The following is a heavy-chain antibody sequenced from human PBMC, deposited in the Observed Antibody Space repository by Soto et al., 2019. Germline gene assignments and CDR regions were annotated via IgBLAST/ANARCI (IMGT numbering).Heavy chain of an antibody. CDR1: GGSISSSSSY. D-gene: IGHD4-17*01. Sequence: SETLSLTCTVSGGSISSSSSYWGWIRQPPGKGLEWIGSINYSGNTYYNPSLKSRVTISVDTSKNQFSLKLSSVTAADTAVYYGARLDTVTTVTFDYWGQGTLVTVSS. V-gene: IGHV4-39*01. CDR3: ARLDTVTTVTFDY. J-gene: IGHJ4*02. CDR2: INYSGNT.